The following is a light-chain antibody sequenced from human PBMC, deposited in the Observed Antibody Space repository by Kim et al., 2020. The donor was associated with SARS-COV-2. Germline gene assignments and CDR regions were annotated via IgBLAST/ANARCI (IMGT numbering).Light chain of an antibody. J-gene: IGKJ1*01. CDR3: QQSYSTRWT. Sequence: ASVGDRVTITGRASQSISSYLNWYQQKPGKAPKLLIYAASSLQSGVPSRFSGSGSGTDFTLTISSLHPEDLATYYCQQSYSTRWTFGEGTKVDIK. CDR2: AAS. V-gene: IGKV1-39*01. CDR1: QSISSY.